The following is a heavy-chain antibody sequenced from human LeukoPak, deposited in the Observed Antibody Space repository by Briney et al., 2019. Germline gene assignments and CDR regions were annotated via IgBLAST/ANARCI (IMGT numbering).Heavy chain of an antibody. CDR3: EKSGRAYGSWSYYNDY. CDR2: ISGSGGST. J-gene: IGHJ4*02. D-gene: IGHD3-10*01. V-gene: IGHV3-23*01. CDR1: GFTFSSYA. Sequence: GGSLRLSCAASGFTFSSYAMSWVRQAPGKGLEWVSAISGSGGSTYYADSVKGRFTISRDNSKNALYLQMNSLRAEDTAVYYCEKSGRAYGSWSYYNDYWGQGTLVTVSS.